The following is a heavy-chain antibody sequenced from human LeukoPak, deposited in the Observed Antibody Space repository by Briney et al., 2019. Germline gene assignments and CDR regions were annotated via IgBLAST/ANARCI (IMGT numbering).Heavy chain of an antibody. CDR1: GGTFSSYA. CDR2: ISAYNGNT. Sequence: ASVKVSCKASGGTFSSYAISWVRQAPGQGLEWMGWISAYNGNTNYAQKLQGRVTMTTDTSTSTAYMELRSLRSDDTAVYYCARRDYGGNFKDYWGQGTLVTVSS. J-gene: IGHJ4*02. V-gene: IGHV1-18*01. CDR3: ARRDYGGNFKDY. D-gene: IGHD4-23*01.